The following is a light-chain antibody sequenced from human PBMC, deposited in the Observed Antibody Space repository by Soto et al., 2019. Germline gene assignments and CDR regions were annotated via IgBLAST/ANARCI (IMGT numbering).Light chain of an antibody. CDR3: QQYNNWPPWT. V-gene: IGKV3-15*01. Sequence: EIVMTQSPGTVSVFPGETVTLSCRASQSVSSSYLAWYQQKPGQAPRLLIYGASTRATGIPARFSGSGSGTEFTLTISSLQSEDFAVYYCQQYNNWPPWTFGQGTKVDI. J-gene: IGKJ1*01. CDR2: GAS. CDR1: QSVSSSY.